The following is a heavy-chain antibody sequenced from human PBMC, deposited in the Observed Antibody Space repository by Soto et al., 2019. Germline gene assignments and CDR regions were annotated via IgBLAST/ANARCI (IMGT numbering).Heavy chain of an antibody. CDR1: GYTFTKFH. Sequence: ASVKVSCKASGYTFTKFHIHWVRPAPGQGLEWMGMIDPSGGNTGYAQKFQGRVTMTRNTSISTAYMELSSLRSEDTAVYYCARGKSDSSGWFFYIWSAFDIWGQGTMVTVSS. CDR3: ARGKSDSSGWFFYIWSAFDI. D-gene: IGHD6-19*01. J-gene: IGHJ3*02. CDR2: IDPSGGNT. V-gene: IGHV1-8*01.